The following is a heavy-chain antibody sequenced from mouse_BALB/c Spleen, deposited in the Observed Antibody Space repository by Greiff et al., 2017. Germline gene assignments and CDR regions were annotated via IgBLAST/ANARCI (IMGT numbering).Heavy chain of an antibody. Sequence: QVQLQQPGAELVRPGASVKLSCKASGYSFTSYWMNWVQQRPGQGLEWIGMIHPSDSETRLSQKFKDKATLTADKSSSTVYMELSRLTSEDSAVYFCARHGGYYYGSSDGYLDVWGAGTTVTVSS. CDR1: GYSFTSYW. J-gene: IGHJ1*01. V-gene: IGHV1S82*01. D-gene: IGHD1-1*01. CDR2: IHPSDSET. CDR3: ARHGGYYYGSSDGYLDV.